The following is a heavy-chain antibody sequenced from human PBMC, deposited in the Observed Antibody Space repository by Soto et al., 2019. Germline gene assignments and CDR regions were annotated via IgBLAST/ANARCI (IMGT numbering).Heavy chain of an antibody. J-gene: IGHJ4*02. Sequence: EVQLVESGGGLVKPGGSLRLSCAASGFTFSNAWMNWVRQAPGKGLEWVGRIKSKTDGGTTDYAAPVKGRFTISRDDSKNTLYLQMISLKTVYTAVYYCTTDMFYVSSGYYFRFLDYWGQGTLVTVSS. CDR2: IKSKTDGGTT. CDR1: GFTFSNAW. V-gene: IGHV3-15*07. CDR3: TTDMFYVSSGYYFRFLDY. D-gene: IGHD3-22*01.